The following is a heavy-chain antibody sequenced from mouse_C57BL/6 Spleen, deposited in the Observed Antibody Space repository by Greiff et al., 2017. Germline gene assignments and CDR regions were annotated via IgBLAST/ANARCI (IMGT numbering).Heavy chain of an antibody. CDR2: IHPNSGST. CDR3: ARWGYDGAWFAY. V-gene: IGHV1-64*01. CDR1: GYTFTSYW. Sequence: QVQLQQPGAELVKPGASVKLSCKASGYTFTSYWMHWVKQRPGQGLEWIGMIHPNSGSTNYNEKFKSKATLTVDKSSSTAYMQLSSLTSEDSAVYYCARWGYDGAWFAYWGQGTLVTVSA. D-gene: IGHD2-2*01. J-gene: IGHJ3*01.